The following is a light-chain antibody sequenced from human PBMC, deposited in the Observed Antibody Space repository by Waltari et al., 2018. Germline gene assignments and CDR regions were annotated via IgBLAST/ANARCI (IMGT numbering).Light chain of an antibody. CDR2: DAS. J-gene: IGKJ2*01. CDR1: QSVNNY. CDR3: QQRSTWYT. V-gene: IGKV3-11*01. Sequence: EIVLTQSPATLSLSPGDRATLSCRASQSVNNYLTWYQQKPGQAPRLLMYDASNRATGIPARFSGSGSGTDFTLTITSLEPEDFAVYYCQQRSTWYTFGQGTKLEIK.